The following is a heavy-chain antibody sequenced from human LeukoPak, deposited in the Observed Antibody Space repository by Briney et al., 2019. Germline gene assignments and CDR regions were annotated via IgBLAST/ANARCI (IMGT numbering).Heavy chain of an antibody. V-gene: IGHV4-34*01. CDR2: INHGGST. Sequence: SETLSLTCAVYGGSFSGYYCSWIRQTPGKGLEWIGEINHGGSTSYNPSLKSRLTISVGSANNHFSLRVTSVTAADTAVYYCARGYYYDSSGYYYFDYWGQGTLVTVSS. CDR1: GGSFSGYY. J-gene: IGHJ4*02. D-gene: IGHD3-22*01. CDR3: ARGYYYDSSGYYYFDY.